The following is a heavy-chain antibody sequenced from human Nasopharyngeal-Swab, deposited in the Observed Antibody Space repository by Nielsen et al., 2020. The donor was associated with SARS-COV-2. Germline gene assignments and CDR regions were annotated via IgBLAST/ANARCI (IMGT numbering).Heavy chain of an antibody. Sequence: GESLKISCAASGFTFSSYGMHWVRQAPGKWLEWVAVISYDGSNKYYADSVKGRFTISRDNSKNTLYLQMNSLRAEDTAVYYCVGSKDYYGMDVWGQGTTVTVSS. CDR3: VGSKDYYGMDV. J-gene: IGHJ6*02. CDR1: GFTFSSYG. V-gene: IGHV3-30*03. CDR2: ISYDGSNK.